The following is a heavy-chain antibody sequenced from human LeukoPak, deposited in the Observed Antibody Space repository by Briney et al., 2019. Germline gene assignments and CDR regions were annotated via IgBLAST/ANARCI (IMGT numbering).Heavy chain of an antibody. Sequence: GGSLRLSCATSGLTFRTTWMHWVRQAPGKGLMWVSRMNGEGTTIDYADSVKGRFTVSRDYAKNTLLLQMNNPRTEDTALYFCATARNFRFEYWGQGSLVIVPA. J-gene: IGHJ4*02. CDR3: ATARNFRFEY. CDR1: GLTFRTTW. D-gene: IGHD1-7*01. V-gene: IGHV3-74*01. CDR2: MNGEGTTI.